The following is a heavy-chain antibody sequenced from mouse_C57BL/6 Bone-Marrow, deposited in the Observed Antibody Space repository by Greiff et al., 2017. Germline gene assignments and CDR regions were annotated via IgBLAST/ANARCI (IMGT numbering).Heavy chain of an antibody. Sequence: QVQLQQSGAELVRPGASVTLSCKASGYTFTDYEMHWVKQTPVHGLEWIGAIDPETGGTAYNQKFKGKAILTADKSSSTAYMELRSLTAEDSAGYYCTRGSTTVVAGWGQGTTLTVSS. CDR3: TRGSTTVVAG. CDR1: GYTFTDYE. V-gene: IGHV1-15*01. D-gene: IGHD1-1*01. CDR2: IDPETGGT. J-gene: IGHJ2*01.